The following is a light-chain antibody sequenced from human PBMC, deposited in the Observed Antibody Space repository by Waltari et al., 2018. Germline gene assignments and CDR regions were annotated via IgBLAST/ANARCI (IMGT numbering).Light chain of an antibody. CDR1: QSLVHSDGNTH. CDR3: MQGTHWPYT. J-gene: IGKJ2*01. CDR2: RVS. V-gene: IGKV2-30*02. Sequence: DVVMTQSPLSLPVTPGQAASISCKSSQSLVHSDGNTHLNWFQQRPGQSPRRLIYRVSNRDSGVPDRFSGSGSGTDFTLKISRVDAEDVGVYYCMQGTHWPYTFGQGTKLDIK.